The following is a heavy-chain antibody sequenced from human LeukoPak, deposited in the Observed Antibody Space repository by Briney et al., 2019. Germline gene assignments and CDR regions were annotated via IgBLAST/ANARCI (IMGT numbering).Heavy chain of an antibody. Sequence: ASVKVSCKSSDYTYTTDGIIWVRQAPGQGLEWMGWIDTYSGKTNYAQKFQGRVTMTSDTSTSTAYMELRSLRSDDTAVYYCARDRGIAEADSFDPWGQGTLVTVSS. J-gene: IGHJ5*02. CDR3: ARDRGIAEADSFDP. D-gene: IGHD6-13*01. V-gene: IGHV1-18*01. CDR2: IDTYSGKT. CDR1: DYTYTTDG.